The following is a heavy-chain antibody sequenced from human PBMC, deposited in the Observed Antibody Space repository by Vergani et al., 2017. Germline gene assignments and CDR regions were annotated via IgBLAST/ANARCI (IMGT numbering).Heavy chain of an antibody. CDR3: ARGIAVAVGWFDP. D-gene: IGHD6-19*01. CDR2: INPNSGGT. Sequence: QVQLVQSGAEVKKPGASVKVSCKASGYTFTGYYMHWVRQAPGQGLEWMGWINPNSGGTTYAQKFQGRVTMTRDTSISTAYMELSRLRSDDTAVYYWARGIAVAVGWFDPWGQGTLVTVSS. V-gene: IGHV1-2*02. J-gene: IGHJ5*02. CDR1: GYTFTGYY.